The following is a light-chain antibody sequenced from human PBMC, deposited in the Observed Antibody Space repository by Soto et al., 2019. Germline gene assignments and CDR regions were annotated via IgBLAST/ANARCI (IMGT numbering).Light chain of an antibody. CDR2: GAS. V-gene: IGKV3-15*01. J-gene: IGKJ1*01. CDR3: QQYNTYPWT. CDR1: QSVSSN. Sequence: EIVVTQSPSTLSVSAWERSTLSFSASQSVSSNLAWYQQKPGQAPRLLIYGASTRATGIPARFSGSGSGTEFTLTISSLQPDDFATYYCQQYNTYPWTFGQGTKVDIK.